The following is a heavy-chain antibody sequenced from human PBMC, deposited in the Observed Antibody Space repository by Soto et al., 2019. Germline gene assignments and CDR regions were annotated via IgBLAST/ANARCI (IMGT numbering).Heavy chain of an antibody. CDR1: GHSFTRYW. J-gene: IGHJ6*02. CDR3: AMEPRGGRSYWWDMDF. D-gene: IGHD2-8*02. V-gene: IGHV5-10-1*01. CDR2: IDRSDSYT. Sequence: PGAALKISCKRSGHSFTRYWIRWVRQMPGKGLEWLGWIDRSDSYTNYIPSFQGHVTISADKSISTASLHWSSLYSSDTAMYYCAMEPRGGRSYWWDMDFRGRGTTGAVAS.